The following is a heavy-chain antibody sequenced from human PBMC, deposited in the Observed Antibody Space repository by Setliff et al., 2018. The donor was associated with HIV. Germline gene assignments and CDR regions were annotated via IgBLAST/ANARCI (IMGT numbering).Heavy chain of an antibody. CDR3: VRTNYYYYYMDV. V-gene: IGHV4-31*03. J-gene: IGHJ6*03. Sequence: LSLTCTVSGGPISTGDYYWAWIRHYPGKGLEWIWYIFYKGSTFYNPSLKSRVSISVLRSTDQFFLRLTSVTAADTAVYYCVRTNYYYYYMDVWGKGTTVTVSS. CDR1: GGPISTGDYY. CDR2: IFYKGST.